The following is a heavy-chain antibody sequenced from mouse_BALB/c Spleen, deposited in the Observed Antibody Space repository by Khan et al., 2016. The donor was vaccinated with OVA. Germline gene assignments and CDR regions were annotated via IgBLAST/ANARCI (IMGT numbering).Heavy chain of an antibody. CDR1: GYTFTDYY. CDR2: ISPGSGET. CDR3: ARRNYFGYTFAY. D-gene: IGHD1-2*01. Sequence: QVQLQQSGAELARPGASVKLSCTASGYTFTDYYINWVKQRTGQGLEWIGEISPGSGETYYNDRFMGKATLTADKSSSTAYMQLSSLTSEASAVYFCARRNYFGYTFAYWGQGTLVTVSA. J-gene: IGHJ3*01. V-gene: IGHV1-77*01.